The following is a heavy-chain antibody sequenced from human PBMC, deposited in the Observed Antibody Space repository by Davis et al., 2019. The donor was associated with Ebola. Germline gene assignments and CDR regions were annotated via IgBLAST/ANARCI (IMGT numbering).Heavy chain of an antibody. CDR2: ISSSSSYI. CDR1: GFTFSSYS. V-gene: IGHV3-21*04. J-gene: IGHJ4*02. D-gene: IGHD3-3*01. Sequence: PGGSLRLSCAASGFTFSSYSMNWVRQAPGKGLEWVSSISSSSSYIYYADSVKGRFTIPRDNAKNSLYLQMNSLRDEDTAVYYCARDSDSFWGGYFYYWGQGTLVTVSS. CDR3: ARDSDSFWGGYFYY.